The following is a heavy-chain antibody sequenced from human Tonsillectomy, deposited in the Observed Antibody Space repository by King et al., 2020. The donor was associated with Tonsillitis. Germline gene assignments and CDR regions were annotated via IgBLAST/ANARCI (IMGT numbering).Heavy chain of an antibody. CDR1: GFIFSSSW. V-gene: IGHV3-7*01. CDR2: IKEDGSET. J-gene: IGHJ3*01. CDR3: VRDSSSCNGCAFDV. D-gene: IGHD2/OR15-2a*01. Sequence: VQLVESGGGLVQPGGSLRLSCAASGFIFSSSWISWVRQAPGRGLEWVANIKEDGSETFYVDSVKGRFTISRDNAKNSLYLQMNSLRAEETAVYYCVRDSSSCNGCAFDVWGQGTTVSVSS.